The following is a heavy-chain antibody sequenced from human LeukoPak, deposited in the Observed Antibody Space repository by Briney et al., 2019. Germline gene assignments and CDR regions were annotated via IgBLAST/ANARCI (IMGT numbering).Heavy chain of an antibody. Sequence: PSETLSLTCTVSGGSISPISSSTYNWGWIRQAPGKGLEWIGSLFYGENTHYNPFLKSRATLSVDASNNQFSLKLTSVTAADAAVYFCARQLPTAAADTRGYFDYWGQGTVVTVSS. CDR1: GGSISPISSSTYN. D-gene: IGHD6-25*01. CDR3: ARQLPTAAADTRGYFDY. V-gene: IGHV4-39*01. J-gene: IGHJ4*02. CDR2: LFYGENT.